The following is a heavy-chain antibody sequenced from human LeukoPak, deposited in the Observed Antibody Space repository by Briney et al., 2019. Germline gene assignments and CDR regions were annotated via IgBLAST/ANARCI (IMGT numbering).Heavy chain of an antibody. V-gene: IGHV3-9*03. D-gene: IGHD1-26*01. CDR2: SSWNSGSI. CDR3: AKDNGGSYYGNFDY. CDR1: GFTFDDYA. Sequence: PGRSLRLSCAASGFTFDDYAMHGVRQAPGKGLEGVSGSSWNSGSIGYADSVKGRFTISRDNAKNSLYLQMNSLRAEDMALYYCAKDNGGSYYGNFDYWGQGTLVTVSS. J-gene: IGHJ4*02.